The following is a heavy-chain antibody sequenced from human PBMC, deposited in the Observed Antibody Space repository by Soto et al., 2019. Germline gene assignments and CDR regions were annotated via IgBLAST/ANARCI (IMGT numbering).Heavy chain of an antibody. Sequence: QVQLQESGPGLVKPSQTLSLTCTVSGSSISSGGDYWSWIRQHPGKGLEWIGYIDYSGSTYYNPSLKSRVTISVDTSKNQFFLKLNSVTAADTAVYFCARAPATVTGTQHFDYWGQGTLVTVSS. CDR2: IDYSGST. J-gene: IGHJ4*02. D-gene: IGHD4-17*01. CDR1: GSSISSGGDY. V-gene: IGHV4-31*03. CDR3: ARAPATVTGTQHFDY.